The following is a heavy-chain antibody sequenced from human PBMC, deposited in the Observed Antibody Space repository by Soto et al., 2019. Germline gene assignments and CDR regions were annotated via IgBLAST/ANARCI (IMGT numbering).Heavy chain of an antibody. D-gene: IGHD3-3*01. Sequence: SVKVSCKASVGTFSSYAISWVRQAPGQGLEWMGGIIPIFGTANYAQKFQGRVTITADESTSTAYMELSSLRSEDTAVYYCARVLGNDFWSGYYYYGMDAWGQGTTVTVSS. V-gene: IGHV1-69*13. CDR2: IIPIFGTA. CDR1: VGTFSSYA. CDR3: ARVLGNDFWSGYYYYGMDA. J-gene: IGHJ6*02.